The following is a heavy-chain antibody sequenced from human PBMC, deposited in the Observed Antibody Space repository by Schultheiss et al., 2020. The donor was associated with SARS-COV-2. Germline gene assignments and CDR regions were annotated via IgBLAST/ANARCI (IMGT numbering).Heavy chain of an antibody. D-gene: IGHD4-17*01. V-gene: IGHV5-51*01. CDR1: GYIFSDYW. CDR2: IYPGDSDT. Sequence: GGSLRLSCQGSGYIFSDYWVGWVRQMPGKGLEWMGSIYPGDSDTRYSPSFRGQVTISADKSISTAYLQWSSLKASDTAMYYCASRPATVTASFDYWGQGTLVTVSS. CDR3: ASRPATVTASFDY. J-gene: IGHJ4*02.